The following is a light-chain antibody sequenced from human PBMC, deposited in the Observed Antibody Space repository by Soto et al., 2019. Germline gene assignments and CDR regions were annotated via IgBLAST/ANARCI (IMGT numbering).Light chain of an antibody. CDR2: KAS. CDR3: QQYNYLWT. Sequence: LQMTQSPSTLSASVGDTVTITCRASQSIKSGLVWYQQKPGRAPKLLIYKASTLESGVPSRFSGSGSGTEFTLTISSLQPDDFATYYCQQYNYLWTFGQGTEVEIK. V-gene: IGKV1-5*03. CDR1: QSIKSG. J-gene: IGKJ1*01.